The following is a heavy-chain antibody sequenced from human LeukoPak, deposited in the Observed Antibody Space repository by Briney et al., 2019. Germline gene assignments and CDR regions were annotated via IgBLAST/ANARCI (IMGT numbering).Heavy chain of an antibody. Sequence: GESLKISCNASGYSFTSNWISWVHQMPGKVREWMGRIDPRESDINYSPSFQGHVTISVDKSISTAYLQWSSLRPSDTGMYYCARQGRGSYRRDFDYWGQGTLVTVSS. CDR3: ARQGRGSYRRDFDY. J-gene: IGHJ4*02. CDR1: GYSFTSNW. V-gene: IGHV5-10-1*01. CDR2: IDPRESDI. D-gene: IGHD1-26*01.